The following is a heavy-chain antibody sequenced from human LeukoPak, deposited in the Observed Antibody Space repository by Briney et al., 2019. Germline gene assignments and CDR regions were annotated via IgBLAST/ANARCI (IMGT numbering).Heavy chain of an antibody. D-gene: IGHD2-2*01. V-gene: IGHV3-33*07. CDR3: ARDYCXXXSCMDD. CDR1: GFTFXXXX. CDR2: ICSDGNNK. Sequence: RLSXAASGFTFXXXXXDWXXXXPXXGXEWXSIICSDGNNKYHRHSCKGRFTISTDNYNNTLYQKMNTLTAEDTAMYYCARDYCXXXSCMDDWGQGTXXXVSS. J-gene: IGHJ6*02.